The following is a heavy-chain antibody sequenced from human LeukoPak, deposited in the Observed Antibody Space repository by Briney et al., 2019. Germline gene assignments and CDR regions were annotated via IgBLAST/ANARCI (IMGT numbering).Heavy chain of an antibody. CDR3: TTDAGCSGGSCLDAFDI. D-gene: IGHD2-15*01. CDR1: GFTFSNAW. J-gene: IGHJ3*02. V-gene: IGHV3-15*01. CDR2: IKSKTDGGTT. Sequence: GGSLRLSCAASGFTFSNAWMSWVRQAPGKGLEWVGRIKSKTDGGTTDYAAPVKGRFTISRDDSKNTLYLQMNSLKTEDTAVYYCTTDAGCSGGSCLDAFDIWGQGTMVTVS.